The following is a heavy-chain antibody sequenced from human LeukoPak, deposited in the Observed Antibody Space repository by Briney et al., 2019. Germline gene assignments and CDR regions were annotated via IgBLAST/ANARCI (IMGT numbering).Heavy chain of an antibody. V-gene: IGHV4-4*02. CDR1: GGSISSSNW. J-gene: IGHJ5*02. CDR2: IYHSGST. D-gene: IGHD4-17*01. Sequence: SETLSLTCAVSGGSISSSNWWSWVRQPPGKGLEWIGEIYHSGSTNYNPSLKSRVTISVDKSKNQFSLKLSSVTAADTAVYYCARVGTTVTTPRFDPWGQGTLVTVSS. CDR3: ARVGTTVTTPRFDP.